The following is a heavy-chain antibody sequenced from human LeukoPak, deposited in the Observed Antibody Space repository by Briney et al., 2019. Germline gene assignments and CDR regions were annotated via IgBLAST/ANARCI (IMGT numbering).Heavy chain of an antibody. D-gene: IGHD1-26*01. Sequence: GGSLRLSCAVSGFTFSDYYISWVSQAPGKGLEWVSYISSTSTYTNYADSVKGRFTISRDNAKNSLYLQMNSLRAEGTAVYYCARREARIFDYWGQGTLVTVSS. J-gene: IGHJ4*02. CDR2: ISSTSTYT. CDR3: ARREARIFDY. CDR1: GFTFSDYY. V-gene: IGHV3-11*03.